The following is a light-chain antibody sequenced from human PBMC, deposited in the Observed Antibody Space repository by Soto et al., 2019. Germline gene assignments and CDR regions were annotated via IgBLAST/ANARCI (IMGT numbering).Light chain of an antibody. J-gene: IGLJ3*02. CDR1: SSDVGGYSS. CDR2: DGP. CDR3: CSYAGSYWV. Sequence: QSALTQPRSVSGSPGQSVTISCTGTSSDVGGYSSVSWYQQHPGKAPKFLIYDGPHRHPGVPDPFSGSKSSTTASLTISGLQADDEADYYCCSYAGSYWVFGAG. V-gene: IGLV2-11*01.